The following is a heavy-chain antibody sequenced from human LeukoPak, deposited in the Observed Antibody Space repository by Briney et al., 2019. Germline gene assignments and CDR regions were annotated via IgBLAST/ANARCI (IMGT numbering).Heavy chain of an antibody. J-gene: IGHJ6*04. Sequence: GGSLRLSCTGSGFNFDDHAMSWVRQAPGKGLEWVGFIRSKAYGESTEYAASVKGRFTIWRDDSKSTAYLQMNSLKSEDTAVYYLSKKWVALRGYRNYLKEHRNDVWGKGTTVTVSS. CDR2: IRSKAYGEST. D-gene: IGHD1-14*01. CDR3: SKKWVALRGYRNYLKEHRNDV. CDR1: GFNFDDHA. V-gene: IGHV3-49*04.